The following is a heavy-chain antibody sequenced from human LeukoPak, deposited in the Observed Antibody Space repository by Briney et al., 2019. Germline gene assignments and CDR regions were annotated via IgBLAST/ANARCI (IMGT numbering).Heavy chain of an antibody. Sequence: ASVKVSCKASGYTFTSYGISWVRQASGQGLEWMGWVSAYNGNTNYAQKLQGRVTMTTDTSTSTAYVELRSLRSDDTAVYYCARDQDDSSGYYYSDVFDIWGQGTMVTVSS. V-gene: IGHV1-18*01. CDR3: ARDQDDSSGYYYSDVFDI. CDR2: VSAYNGNT. J-gene: IGHJ3*02. CDR1: GYTFTSYG. D-gene: IGHD3-22*01.